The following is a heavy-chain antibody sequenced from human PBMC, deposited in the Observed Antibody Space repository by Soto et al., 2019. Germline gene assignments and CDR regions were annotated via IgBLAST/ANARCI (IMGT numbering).Heavy chain of an antibody. J-gene: IGHJ4*02. Sequence: ASVKVSCKTSGGTFSSYAISWVRQAPGQGLEWMGGIVPIVDTATYAQKFRGRVTITADESTSTAYMELSRLRSDDTAVYYCVRVLANPGYPDYWGQGTLVTVSS. D-gene: IGHD5-12*01. CDR3: VRVLANPGYPDY. V-gene: IGHV1-69*13. CDR2: IVPIVDTA. CDR1: GGTFSSYA.